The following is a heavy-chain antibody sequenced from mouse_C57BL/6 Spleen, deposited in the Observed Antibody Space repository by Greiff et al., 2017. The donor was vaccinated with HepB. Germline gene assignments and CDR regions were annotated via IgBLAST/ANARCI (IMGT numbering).Heavy chain of an antibody. D-gene: IGHD2-4*01. CDR2: IHPNSGST. V-gene: IGHV1-64*01. J-gene: IGHJ3*01. CDR3: AREYDYSFAY. Sequence: QVQLQQPGAELVKPGASVKLSCKASGYTFTSYWMHWVKQRPGQGLEWIGMIHPNSGSTNYNEKFKSKATLTVDKSSSTAYMQLSSLPSEDSAVYCCAREYDYSFAYWGQGTLVTVSA. CDR1: GYTFTSYW.